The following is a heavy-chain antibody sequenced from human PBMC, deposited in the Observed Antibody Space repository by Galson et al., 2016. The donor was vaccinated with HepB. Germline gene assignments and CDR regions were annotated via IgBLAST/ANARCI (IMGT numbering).Heavy chain of an antibody. CDR1: GFTFINAW. CDR3: VPEGCGSPSCYDH. D-gene: IGHD2-2*01. Sequence: SLRLSCAASGFTFINAWMSWVRQTPGKGLEWVARIKGKTAGGTTDYAAPVKGRFTISRDDSKNTLFLQMNSLKVEDTALYYCVPEGCGSPSCYDHWGQGTLVTVSS. CDR2: IKGKTAGGTT. V-gene: IGHV3-15*01. J-gene: IGHJ5*02.